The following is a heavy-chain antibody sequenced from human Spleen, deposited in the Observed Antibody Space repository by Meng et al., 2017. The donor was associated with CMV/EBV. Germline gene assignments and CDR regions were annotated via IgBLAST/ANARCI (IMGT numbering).Heavy chain of an antibody. J-gene: IGHJ4*02. CDR3: TTGVGDY. CDR1: GFTFGDYA. CDR2: IRSKAYGGTA. V-gene: IGHV3-49*04. Sequence: GESLKISCTTSGFTFGDYAMSWVRQAPGKGLEWVGFIRSKAYGGTAEYAASVKGRFIISRDDSKSIAYLQMNSLKTEDTAVYYCTTGVGDYWGQGTLVTVSS. D-gene: IGHD2-2*01.